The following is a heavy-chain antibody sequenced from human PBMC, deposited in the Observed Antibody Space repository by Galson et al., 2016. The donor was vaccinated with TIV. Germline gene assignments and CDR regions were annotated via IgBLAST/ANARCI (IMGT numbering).Heavy chain of an antibody. CDR1: GYTLNNFG. D-gene: IGHD2-2*01. Sequence: SVKVSCKASGYTLNNFGITWVRQAPGQGLEWMGWISGYSVNTNYAQKFQGRVTMTTDTSTSTAYMELSSLGSDDTAVYYCARVPHSTYCSTSTCKGYYLDVWGRGTTVTVSS. CDR2: ISGYSVNT. CDR3: ARVPHSTYCSTSTCKGYYLDV. J-gene: IGHJ6*03. V-gene: IGHV1-18*01.